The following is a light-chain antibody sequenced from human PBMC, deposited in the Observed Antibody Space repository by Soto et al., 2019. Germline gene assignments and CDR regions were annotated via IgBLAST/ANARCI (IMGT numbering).Light chain of an antibody. CDR2: GAS. V-gene: IGKV3-20*01. CDR3: QQYGSSAWT. CDR1: QSVSSSY. J-gene: IGKJ1*01. Sequence: EIVLTQSPGTLSFSPLECGNLXSQTSQSVSSSYLAWYQQKPGQAPRLLIYGASSRATGIPDRFSGSGSGTDFTLTISRLEPEDFAVFYCQQYGSSAWTFGQGTKVDIK.